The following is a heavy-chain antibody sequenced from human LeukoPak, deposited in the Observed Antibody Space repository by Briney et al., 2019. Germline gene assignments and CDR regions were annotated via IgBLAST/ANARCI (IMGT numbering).Heavy chain of an antibody. J-gene: IGHJ4*02. Sequence: GGSLRLSCAASGFTFSSYAMSWVRQAPGKGLEWVSSISGSGSSTYYADSVKGRFSISRDNSMNTLYLQMNSLRAEDTALYYCARARYCTSTSCYIDYWGQGTLVTVSS. V-gene: IGHV3-23*01. CDR2: ISGSGSST. CDR1: GFTFSSYA. D-gene: IGHD2-2*02. CDR3: ARARYCTSTSCYIDY.